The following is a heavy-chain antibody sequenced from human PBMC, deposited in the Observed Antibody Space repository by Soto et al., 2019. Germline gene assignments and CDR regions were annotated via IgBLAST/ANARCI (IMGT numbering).Heavy chain of an antibody. V-gene: IGHV3-11*01. CDR2: ISSSGSAI. Sequence: QVQLVESGGGLVKPGGSLRLSCAASGFTFSDYYMSWIRPAPGKGLEWGSYISSSGSAIYYADSVKGRFTISRDNAKNSLYLQMNSLRAEDTAVYYCARELASYDILTGPTDEDVWGKGTTVTVSS. D-gene: IGHD3-9*01. CDR3: ARELASYDILTGPTDEDV. J-gene: IGHJ6*04. CDR1: GFTFSDYY.